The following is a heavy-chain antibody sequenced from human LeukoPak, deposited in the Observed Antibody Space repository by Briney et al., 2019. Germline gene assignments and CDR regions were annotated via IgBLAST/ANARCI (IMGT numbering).Heavy chain of an antibody. D-gene: IGHD4-17*01. Sequence: GRSLRLSCAASGFIFSSYGMHWVRQAPGTGLEWVAVILYDGINKYYADSVRGRFTISRDNSKNTLYLLMNSLRAEDTAVYYCAKNPNHGDQLRSPPNYWGQGTLVTVSS. CDR2: ILYDGINK. V-gene: IGHV3-30*18. CDR1: GFIFSSYG. CDR3: AKNPNHGDQLRSPPNY. J-gene: IGHJ4*02.